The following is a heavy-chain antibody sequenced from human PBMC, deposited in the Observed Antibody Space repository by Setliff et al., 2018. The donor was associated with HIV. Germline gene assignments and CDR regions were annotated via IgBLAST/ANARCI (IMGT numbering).Heavy chain of an antibody. V-gene: IGHV1-2*02. D-gene: IGHD3-22*01. CDR1: GYTFTGYY. J-gene: IGHJ6*03. CDR3: ARGADYYDSSGYRGGGLYYMDV. CDR2: INPNSGGT. Sequence: ASVKVSCKASGYTFTGYYMHWVRQAPGQGLEWMRWINPNSGGTNYAQKFQGRVTMTRDTSISTACMELSRLRSDDTAVYYCARGADYYDSSGYRGGGLYYMDVWGKGTTVTVSS.